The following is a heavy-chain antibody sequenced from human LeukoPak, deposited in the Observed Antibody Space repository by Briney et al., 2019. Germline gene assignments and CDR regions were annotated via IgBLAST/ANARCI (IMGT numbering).Heavy chain of an antibody. J-gene: IGHJ3*02. D-gene: IGHD3-22*01. CDR3: ARGPSTFYYYDSSGDAFDI. CDR2: IYYSGST. Sequence: SETLSLTCTVSGGSISSYYWSWIRQPPGKGLEWIGYIYYSGSTNYNPSLKSRVTISVDTSKNQFSLKLSSVTAADTAVYYCARGPSTFYYYDSSGDAFDIWGQGKMVTVSS. CDR1: GGSISSYY. V-gene: IGHV4-59*01.